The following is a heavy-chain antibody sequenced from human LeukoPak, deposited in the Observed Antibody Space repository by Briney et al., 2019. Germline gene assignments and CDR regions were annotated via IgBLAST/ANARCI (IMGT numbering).Heavy chain of an antibody. CDR1: GGTFSSYA. Sequence: SVKVSCKASGGTFSSYAISWVGQAPGQGLEWMGGIIPIFGTANYAQKFQGRVTITADESTSTAYMELSSLRSEDTAVYYCARTDIVVVVAATLGLGGYFDYWGQGTLVTVSS. V-gene: IGHV1-69*13. CDR2: IIPIFGTA. J-gene: IGHJ4*02. CDR3: ARTDIVVVVAATLGLGGYFDY. D-gene: IGHD2-15*01.